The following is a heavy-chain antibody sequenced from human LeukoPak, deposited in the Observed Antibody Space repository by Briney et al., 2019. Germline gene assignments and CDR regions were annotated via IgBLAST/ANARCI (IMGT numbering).Heavy chain of an antibody. D-gene: IGHD1-1*01. J-gene: IGHJ4*02. CDR3: ARVQGNWNLPDY. CDR1: GGSLSSHY. V-gene: IGHV4-59*11. Sequence: SQTLSPTCTLSGGSLSSHYCSWIRPPPGEGLEWIGYIYYSGSTNYNPSLKSRVTISVDTSKNQFSLKLSSVTAADTAVYYCARVQGNWNLPDYWGQGTLVTVSS. CDR2: IYYSGST.